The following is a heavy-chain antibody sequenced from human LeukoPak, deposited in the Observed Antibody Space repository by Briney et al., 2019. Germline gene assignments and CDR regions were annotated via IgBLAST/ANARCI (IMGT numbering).Heavy chain of an antibody. CDR3: ARGTLYRGWSYYFDY. Sequence: SETLSLTCNVSGESISSHYWSWTRQSPGKGLEWIGYVTNSGTTKFNPSLKGRVTISRDTSKNQISLRLSSVTAADTAMYYCARGTLYRGWSYYFDYWGQGSQVTVSS. V-gene: IGHV4-59*11. CDR1: GESISSHY. CDR2: VTNSGTT. J-gene: IGHJ4*02. D-gene: IGHD6-19*01.